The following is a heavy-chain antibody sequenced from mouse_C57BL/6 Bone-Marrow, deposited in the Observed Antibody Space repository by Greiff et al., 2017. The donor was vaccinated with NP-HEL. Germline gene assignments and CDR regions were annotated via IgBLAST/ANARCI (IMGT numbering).Heavy chain of an antibody. CDR1: GYAFSSYW. J-gene: IGHJ2*01. Sequence: VQLVESGAELVKPGASVKISCKASGYAFSSYWMNWVKQRPGQGLEWIGQIYPGDGDTNYNEKFKGKATLTADKSSSTAYMQLSSLTSEDSAVYCCARAVSNYEDFDYWGQGTTVTVSS. V-gene: IGHV1-80*01. CDR3: ARAVSNYEDFDY. CDR2: IYPGDGDT. D-gene: IGHD2-5*01.